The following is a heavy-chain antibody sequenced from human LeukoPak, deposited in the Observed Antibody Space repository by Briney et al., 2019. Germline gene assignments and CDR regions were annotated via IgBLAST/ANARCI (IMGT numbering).Heavy chain of an antibody. J-gene: IGHJ4*02. Sequence: GGSLRLSCAASGFTFSSYSMNWVRQAPGKGLEWVSSFSSGSSYIYYADSVKGRFTISRDNAKNSLYLRMNSLRAKDTAVYYCARRNWDYYFDYWGQGTLVTVSS. V-gene: IGHV3-21*01. CDR3: ARRNWDYYFDY. CDR2: FSSGSSYI. CDR1: GFTFSSYS. D-gene: IGHD1-7*01.